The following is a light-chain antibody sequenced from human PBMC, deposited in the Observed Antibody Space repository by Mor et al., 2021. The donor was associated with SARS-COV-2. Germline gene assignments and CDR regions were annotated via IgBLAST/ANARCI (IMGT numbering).Light chain of an antibody. CDR3: QQYHYSPGT. J-gene: IGKJ1*01. CDR1: RVSSTY. CDR2: GAS. Sequence: RVSSTYIAWYQQKPGQAHRLLIYGASSRASGVPDRFTGSGSGTDFTLTISRLEPEDFAVYYCQQYHYSPGTFGHGTKVEI. V-gene: IGKV3-20*01.